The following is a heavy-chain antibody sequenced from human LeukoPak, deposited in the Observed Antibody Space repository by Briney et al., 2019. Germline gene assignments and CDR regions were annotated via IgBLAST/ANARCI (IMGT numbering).Heavy chain of an antibody. D-gene: IGHD1-14*01. V-gene: IGHV3-23*01. CDR2: ISGSGGST. CDR3: AKGPLYNPPEYFQH. Sequence: GGSLRLSCAASGFTFSSYAMSWVRQAPGKGLQWVSAISGSGGSTYYADSVKGRFTISRDNSTNTLYLQMNSLRAEDTAVYYCAKGPLYNPPEYFQHWGQGTLVTVSS. CDR1: GFTFSSYA. J-gene: IGHJ1*01.